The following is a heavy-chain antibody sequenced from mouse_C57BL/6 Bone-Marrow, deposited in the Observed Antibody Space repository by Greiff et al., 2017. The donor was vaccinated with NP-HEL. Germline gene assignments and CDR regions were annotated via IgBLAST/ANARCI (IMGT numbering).Heavy chain of an antibody. CDR2: ISYDGSN. D-gene: IGHD2-1*01. J-gene: IGHJ1*03. CDR1: GYSITSGYY. V-gene: IGHV3-6*01. Sequence: EVKLLESGPGLVKPSQSLSLTCSVTGYSITSGYYWNWIRQFPGNKLEWMGYISYDGSNNYNPSLKNRISITRDTSKNQFFLKLNSVTTEDTATDYCARERGIYYGNYVRYFDVWGTGTTVTVSS. CDR3: ARERGIYYGNYVRYFDV.